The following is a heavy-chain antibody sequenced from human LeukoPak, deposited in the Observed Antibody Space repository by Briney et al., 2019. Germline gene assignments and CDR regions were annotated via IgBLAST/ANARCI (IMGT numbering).Heavy chain of an antibody. Sequence: ASVKVSCKASGYTFTGYFIHWVRQAPGQGLEWMGWMNPNSGNTGYAQKFQGRVTITRNTSISTAYMELSSLRSEDTAVYYCARVYSSGWYNWFDPWGQGTLVTVSS. V-gene: IGHV1-8*03. CDR1: GYTFTGYF. CDR3: ARVYSSGWYNWFDP. D-gene: IGHD6-19*01. CDR2: MNPNSGNT. J-gene: IGHJ5*02.